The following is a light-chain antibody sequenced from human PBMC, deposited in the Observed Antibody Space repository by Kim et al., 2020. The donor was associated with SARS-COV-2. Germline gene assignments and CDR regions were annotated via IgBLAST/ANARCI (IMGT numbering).Light chain of an antibody. V-gene: IGLV2-14*04. Sequence: QANTISGTGTKSDSCYYNYVSWYQQYPGEAPKLMIYAVSERPSGVSNRFSGAKSGNTASLTIAGLQGEDEATYYCNSYTGSSDFGVFGGGTKVTVL. CDR1: KSDSCYYNY. CDR2: AVS. CDR3: NSYTGSSDFGV. J-gene: IGLJ3*02.